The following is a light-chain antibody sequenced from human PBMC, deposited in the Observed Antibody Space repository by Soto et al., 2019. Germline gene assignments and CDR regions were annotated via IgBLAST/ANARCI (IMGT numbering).Light chain of an antibody. CDR3: QQYNNCPPWT. V-gene: IGKV3-15*01. J-gene: IGKJ1*01. Sequence: EIVMTQSTATLSVSPGERATLSCRASQSVSSNLAWYQQKPGQAPRLLIYGASTRATGIPARFSGSGSGTEFTLTISSLQSEDFAVYYCQQYNNCPPWTFGQGTKVEIK. CDR2: GAS. CDR1: QSVSSN.